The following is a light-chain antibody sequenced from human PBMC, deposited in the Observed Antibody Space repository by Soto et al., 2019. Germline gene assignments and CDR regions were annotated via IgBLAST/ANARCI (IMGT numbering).Light chain of an antibody. CDR1: QSVSSSY. CDR3: QQYVTSPT. Sequence: EIVLTQSPGTLSLSPGERATLSCRASQSVSSSYLAWYQQKPGQAPRLLIHGVSTRATGIPDRFSGSGSGTDFTLTISRLEPEDFAVYYCQQYVTSPTFGQGTKLEIK. J-gene: IGKJ2*01. V-gene: IGKV3-20*01. CDR2: GVS.